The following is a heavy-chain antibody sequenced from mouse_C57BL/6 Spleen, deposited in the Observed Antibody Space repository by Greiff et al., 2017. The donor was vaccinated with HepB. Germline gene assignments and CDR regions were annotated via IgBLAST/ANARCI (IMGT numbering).Heavy chain of an antibody. Sequence: VQLQQSGAELVKPGASVKISCKASGYAFSSYWMNWVKQRPGKGLEWIGQIYPGDGDTNYNGKFKGKATLTADKSSSTAYMQLSSLTSEDSAVYFCARVPDYYGNAMDYWGQGTSVTVSS. D-gene: IGHD1-1*01. J-gene: IGHJ4*01. V-gene: IGHV1-80*01. CDR1: GYAFSSYW. CDR2: IYPGDGDT. CDR3: ARVPDYYGNAMDY.